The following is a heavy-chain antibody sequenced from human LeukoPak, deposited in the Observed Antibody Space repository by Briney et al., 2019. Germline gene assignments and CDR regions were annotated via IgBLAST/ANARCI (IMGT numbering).Heavy chain of an antibody. Sequence: GGSLRLSCAASGFTVSSNYMSWVRQAPGKGLEWVSVIYSGGNTYYADSVKGRFTISRHNSKNTLYLQMNSLRAEDTAVYYCARDRRGCSGGSCSQYFDYWGQGTLVTVSS. CDR3: ARDRRGCSGGSCSQYFDY. CDR1: GFTVSSNY. D-gene: IGHD2-15*01. CDR2: IYSGGNT. V-gene: IGHV3-53*04. J-gene: IGHJ4*02.